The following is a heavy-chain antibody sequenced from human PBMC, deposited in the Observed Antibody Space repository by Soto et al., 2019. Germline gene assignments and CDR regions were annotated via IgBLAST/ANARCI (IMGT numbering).Heavy chain of an antibody. J-gene: IGHJ6*04. CDR3: AKHGAGAGTVDGMDG. CDR2: INAYNGNT. Sequence: QVQLVQSGAEVKKPGASVKVSCKASGYTFTSYGISWVRQAPGQGPEWMGWINAYNGNTNHAQKHPGRVTRTTDPPTSTAYRELRSLRSEDTGVYYFAKHGAGAGTVDGMDGWGKWTTVTVCS. CDR1: GYTFTSYG. V-gene: IGHV1-18*01. D-gene: IGHD6-13*01.